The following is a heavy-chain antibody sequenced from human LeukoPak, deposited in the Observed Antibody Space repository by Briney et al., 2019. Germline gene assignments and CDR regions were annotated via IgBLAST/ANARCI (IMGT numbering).Heavy chain of an antibody. J-gene: IGHJ4*02. V-gene: IGHV3-53*01. Sequence: GGSLRLSCAASGFTVSSNYMSWVRQAPGKGLEWVSVIYSGGSTYYADSVKGRFTISRDNSKNTLYLQMNSLRAEDRAVYYCAKDSLRTVPKASFDYWGQGTLVTVSS. D-gene: IGHD2-2*01. CDR3: AKDSLRTVPKASFDY. CDR1: GFTVSSNY. CDR2: IYSGGST.